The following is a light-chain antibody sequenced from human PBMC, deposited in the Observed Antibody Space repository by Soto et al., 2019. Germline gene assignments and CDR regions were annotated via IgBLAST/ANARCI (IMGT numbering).Light chain of an antibody. J-gene: IGKJ4*01. CDR2: WAS. CDR3: QQYYSTPLT. CDR1: QSVLYSSNNKNY. Sequence: DFVMTQSPDSLAVSLGERATINCKSSQSVLYSSNNKNYLAWYQQKPGQPPKLLIYWASTRESRVPDRFSGSGSGTDFTLTISSLQAEDVAVYYCQQYYSTPLTFGGGTKVEIK. V-gene: IGKV4-1*01.